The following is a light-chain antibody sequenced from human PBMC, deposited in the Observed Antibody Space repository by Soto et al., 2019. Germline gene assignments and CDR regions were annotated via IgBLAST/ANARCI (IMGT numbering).Light chain of an antibody. CDR1: QSVSSNF. V-gene: IGKV3-20*01. J-gene: IGKJ1*01. CDR3: QPYSTSPTT. Sequence: EIVLTQSPGSLSLSPGERDTLSCKASQSVSSNFLAWHQRKPGHAPRLLIYGATYKTSDITYTFNGSGSGKDIPLTITKLEQEDFEVYYCQPYSTSPTTFGQGTKVE. CDR2: GAT.